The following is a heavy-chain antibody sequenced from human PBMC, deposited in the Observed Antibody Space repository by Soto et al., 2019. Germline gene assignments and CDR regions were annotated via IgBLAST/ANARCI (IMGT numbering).Heavy chain of an antibody. CDR3: ATTGRYCSGGSCYLNWFDP. V-gene: IGHV4-31*03. CDR2: IYYSGST. Sequence: PSETLSLTCTVSGGSISSGGYYWSWIRQHPGKGLEWIGYIYYSGSTYYNPSLKSRVTISVDTSKNQFSLKLSSVTAADTAVYYCATTGRYCSGGSCYLNWFDPWGQGTLVTVSS. CDR1: GGSISSGGYY. J-gene: IGHJ5*02. D-gene: IGHD2-15*01.